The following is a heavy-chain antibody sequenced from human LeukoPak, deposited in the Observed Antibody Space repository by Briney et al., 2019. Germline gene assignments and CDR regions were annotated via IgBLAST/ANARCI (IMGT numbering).Heavy chain of an antibody. J-gene: IGHJ6*03. V-gene: IGHV7-4-1*02. CDR1: GYTFTSYA. Sequence: GASVKVSCKASGYTFTSYAMNWVRQAPGQGLEWMGWINTNTGNPTYAQGFTGRFVFSLNTSVSTAYLQISSLKAEDTAVYYCARVGGGSGSFTYYMDVWGKGTTVTVSS. CDR3: ARVGGGSGSFTYYMDV. CDR2: INTNTGNP. D-gene: IGHD3-10*01.